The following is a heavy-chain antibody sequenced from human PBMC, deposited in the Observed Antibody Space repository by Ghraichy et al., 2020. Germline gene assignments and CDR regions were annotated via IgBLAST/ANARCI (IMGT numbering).Heavy chain of an antibody. CDR1: GLTVNSYW. D-gene: IGHD6-13*01. CDR3: ARDLYSSSYGWFDP. CDR2: IKQDGSEK. Sequence: GGSLRLSYAASGLTVNSYWLRWLRQAPGKGLEWVANIKQDGSEKYYVDSVKGRFTISRDNAKNSLYLQMNSLRAEDTAVYYCARDLYSSSYGWFDPWGQGTLVTVCS. V-gene: IGHV3-7*01. J-gene: IGHJ5*02.